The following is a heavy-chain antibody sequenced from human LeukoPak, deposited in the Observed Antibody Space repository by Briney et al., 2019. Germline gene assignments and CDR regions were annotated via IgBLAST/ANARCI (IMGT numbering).Heavy chain of an antibody. CDR1: GFTFSTFT. J-gene: IGHJ1*01. D-gene: IGHD1-14*01. Sequence: GGSLRLSCAASGFTFSTFTMNWGRQAPGKGLEWVSYITGGGSTISYADSVKGRFTISRDNAKNSLYLQMNSLRDEDTAVYFCARGDRGYFQHWGRGTLVTVSS. CDR3: ARGDRGYFQH. V-gene: IGHV3-48*02. CDR2: ITGGGSTI.